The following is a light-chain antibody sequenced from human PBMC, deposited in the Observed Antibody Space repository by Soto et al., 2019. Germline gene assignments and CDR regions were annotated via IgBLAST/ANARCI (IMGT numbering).Light chain of an antibody. CDR2: EVS. J-gene: IGLJ7*01. Sequence: QSALTQPASVSGSPGQSITISCTGTSSDVGSHNLVSWYQQHPGQAPKLMIYEVSKRPLGVSTRFSASKSGITASLTISGVQAEDEADYCCCSYGGSRAVFGGGTQLTVL. V-gene: IGLV2-23*02. CDR1: SSDVGSHNL. CDR3: CSYGGSRAV.